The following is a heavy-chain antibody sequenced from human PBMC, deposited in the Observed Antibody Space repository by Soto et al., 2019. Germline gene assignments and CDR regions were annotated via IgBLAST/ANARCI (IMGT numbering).Heavy chain of an antibody. V-gene: IGHV3-30-3*01. CDR2: ISYDGSNK. Sequence: GGSLRLSCAASGFTFSSYAMHWVRQAPGKGLEWVAVISYDGSNKYYADSVKGRFTISRDNSKNTLYLQMNSLRAEDTAVYYCARDKSWELLWGAFDIWGQGTVVTVSS. CDR3: ARDKSWELLWGAFDI. D-gene: IGHD1-26*01. J-gene: IGHJ3*02. CDR1: GFTFSSYA.